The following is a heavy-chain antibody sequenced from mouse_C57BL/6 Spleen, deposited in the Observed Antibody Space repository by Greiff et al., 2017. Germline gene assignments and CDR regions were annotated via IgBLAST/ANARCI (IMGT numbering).Heavy chain of an antibody. CDR1: GFTFSSYA. D-gene: IGHD1-1*01. Sequence: EVQVVESGGGLVKPGGSLKLSCAASGFTFSSYAMPWVRQTPEKRLEWVATISDGGSYTYYPDNVKGRFTISRDNAKNNLYLQMSHLKSEDTAMYYCARDEDYYGSSYYFDYWGQGTTLTVSS. J-gene: IGHJ2*01. CDR2: ISDGGSYT. V-gene: IGHV5-4*01. CDR3: ARDEDYYGSSYYFDY.